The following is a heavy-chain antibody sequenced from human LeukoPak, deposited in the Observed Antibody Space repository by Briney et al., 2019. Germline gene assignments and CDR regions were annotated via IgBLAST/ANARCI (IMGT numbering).Heavy chain of an antibody. CDR2: IYQSGST. D-gene: IGHD3-16*01. CDR3: ARRPFNAFDI. Sequence: PSETLSLTCTVSGGSISSHYWNWIRQPPGKGLEWIGYIYQSGSTNYNPSLKSRVTISVDTSKNQFSLKLSSVTAADTAVYYCARRPFNAFDIWGQGTMVTVSS. J-gene: IGHJ3*02. CDR1: GGSISSHY. V-gene: IGHV4-59*11.